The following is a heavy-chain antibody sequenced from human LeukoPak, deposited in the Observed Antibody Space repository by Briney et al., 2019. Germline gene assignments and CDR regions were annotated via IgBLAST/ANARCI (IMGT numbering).Heavy chain of an antibody. J-gene: IGHJ4*02. CDR1: GFTFSSYA. V-gene: IGHV3-23*01. D-gene: IGHD3-10*01. CDR2: ISGRGGST. CDR3: AKARMGGSGSYKVYFDY. Sequence: PGGSLRLSCAASGFTFSSYAVSWVRQAPGVGLEWVSTISGRGGSTFYADSVKGRFTISRDNAKNSLYLQMNSLRAEDTALYYCAKARMGGSGSYKVYFDYWGQGTLVTVSS.